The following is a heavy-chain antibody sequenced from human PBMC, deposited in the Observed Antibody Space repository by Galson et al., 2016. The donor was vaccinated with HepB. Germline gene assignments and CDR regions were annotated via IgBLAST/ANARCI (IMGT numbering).Heavy chain of an antibody. V-gene: IGHV3-23*01. D-gene: IGHD6-19*01. CDR1: GFSFSNYA. CDR2: ISGSRISI. Sequence: SLRLSCAASGFSFSNYAMSWVRQAPGKGLEWVPTISGSRISIKYADSVKGRFTISRDNSKNTLYLQMNGLRAEDTAIYYCTKDPAAGSSGWMFDCWGQGTLVTVSS. J-gene: IGHJ4*02. CDR3: TKDPAAGSSGWMFDC.